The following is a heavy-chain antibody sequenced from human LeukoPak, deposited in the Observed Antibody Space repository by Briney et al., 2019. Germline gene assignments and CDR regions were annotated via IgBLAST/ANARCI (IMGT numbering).Heavy chain of an antibody. CDR1: GFTFTSSA. CDR3: AAVRAYGDYGWGFDY. J-gene: IGHJ4*02. Sequence: GASVKVSCEASGFTFTSSAVQWVRQARGQRLEWIGWIVVGSGNTNYAQKFQERVTITRDMSTSTAYMELSSLRSEDTAVYYCAAVRAYGDYGWGFDYWGQGTLVTVSS. CDR2: IVVGSGNT. V-gene: IGHV1-58*01. D-gene: IGHD4-17*01.